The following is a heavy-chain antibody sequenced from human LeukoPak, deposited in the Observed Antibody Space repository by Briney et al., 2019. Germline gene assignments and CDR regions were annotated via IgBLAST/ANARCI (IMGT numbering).Heavy chain of an antibody. CDR3: ARDRGVPDCAFDI. CDR2: ISTYNGNT. Sequence: ASVKVSCKASGYTFTSYGLSWVRQAPGQGLEWMGWISTYNGNTHYAQKLQGRVTMTTDTSTSTAYMELRSLRSDDTAVYYCARDRGVPDCAFDIWGQGTMVTVSS. CDR1: GYTFTSYG. J-gene: IGHJ3*02. V-gene: IGHV1-18*01. D-gene: IGHD3-10*01.